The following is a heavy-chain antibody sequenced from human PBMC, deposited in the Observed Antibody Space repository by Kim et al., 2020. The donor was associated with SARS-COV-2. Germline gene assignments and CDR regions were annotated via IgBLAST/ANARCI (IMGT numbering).Heavy chain of an antibody. CDR2: IIPIFGTA. CDR3: ATPRDVVYAPTDAFDI. V-gene: IGHV1-69*13. CDR1: GGTFSSYA. D-gene: IGHD2-8*02. J-gene: IGHJ3*02. Sequence: SVKVSCKASGGTFSSYAISWVRQAPGQGLEWMGGIIPIFGTANYAQKFQGRVTITADESTSTAYMELSSLRSEDTAVYYCATPRDVVYAPTDAFDIWGQGTMVTVSS.